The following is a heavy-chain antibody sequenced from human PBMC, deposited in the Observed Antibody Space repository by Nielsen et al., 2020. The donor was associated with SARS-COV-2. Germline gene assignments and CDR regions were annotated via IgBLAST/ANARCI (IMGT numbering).Heavy chain of an antibody. Sequence: ASVKVSCKASGYTFTDYYIHWVRQAPGQGLEWMGRINPYSGGTNYAQKFQGTVTMTRDASISTVYMELTSDDTAVYYCARARATIFGLVMSSGMDVWSQGTTVAVSS. V-gene: IGHV1-2*06. CDR1: GYTFTDYY. J-gene: IGHJ6*02. CDR2: INPYSGGT. D-gene: IGHD3/OR15-3a*01. CDR3: ARARATIFGLVMSSGMDV.